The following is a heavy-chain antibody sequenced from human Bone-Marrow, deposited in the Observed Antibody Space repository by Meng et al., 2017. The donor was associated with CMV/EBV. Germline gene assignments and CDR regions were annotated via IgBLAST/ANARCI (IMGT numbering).Heavy chain of an antibody. V-gene: IGHV1-69*05. J-gene: IGHJ6*02. D-gene: IGHD6-6*01. CDR2: IIPIFGTA. CDR3: TRAIAARNYYYGMDV. CDR1: GGTFSSYA. Sequence: SVKVSCKASGGTFSSYAISWVRQAPGQGLEWMGGIIPIFGTANYAQKFQGRVTITTDESTNTAYMELSSLRSEDTAVYYGTRAIAARNYYYGMDVWGQGTAVTVSS.